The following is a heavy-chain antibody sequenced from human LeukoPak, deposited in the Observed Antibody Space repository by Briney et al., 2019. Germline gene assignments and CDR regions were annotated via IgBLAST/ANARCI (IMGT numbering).Heavy chain of an antibody. D-gene: IGHD3-22*01. V-gene: IGHV1-46*01. Sequence: ASVKVSCKASGYTFTSYYMHWVRQAPGQGLEWMGIINPSGGSTSYAQKFQGRVTMTRDTSTSTVYMELSSLRSEDTAVYYCARDRAIIVVLFYLGMDVWGQGTTVTVSS. CDR1: GYTFTSYY. J-gene: IGHJ6*02. CDR2: INPSGGST. CDR3: ARDRAIIVVLFYLGMDV.